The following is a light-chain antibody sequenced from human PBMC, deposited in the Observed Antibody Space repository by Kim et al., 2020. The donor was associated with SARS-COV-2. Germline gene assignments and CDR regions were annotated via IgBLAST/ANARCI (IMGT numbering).Light chain of an antibody. V-gene: IGKV1-33*01. CDR3: QQYDNLPLT. CDR1: QDISNY. J-gene: IGKJ4*01. CDR2: AAS. Sequence: DIQMTQSPSSLSASVGDRVTITCQASQDISNYLNWYQQKPVKAPKLLIYAASNLQTGVPSRFSGSGSGTDFTFTISSLQPEDIATYYCQQYDNLPLTFGGGTKVDIK.